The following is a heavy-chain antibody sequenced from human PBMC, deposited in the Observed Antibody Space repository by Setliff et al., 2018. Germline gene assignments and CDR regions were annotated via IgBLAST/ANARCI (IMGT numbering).Heavy chain of an antibody. J-gene: IGHJ6*02. CDR1: GDSFSDYY. D-gene: IGHD2-8*01. CDR3: AKEHVVISFVTNTHHHYGMDV. V-gene: IGHV4-34*12. Sequence: PSETLSLTCAVYGDSFSDYYWSWIRQPPGKGLEWIGNIFHGGSTYYNPTLNSRVTMSVDTSKNQFSLMLTSVTAADTAVYYCAKEHVVISFVTNTHHHYGMDVWGQGTTVTVSS. CDR2: IFHGGST.